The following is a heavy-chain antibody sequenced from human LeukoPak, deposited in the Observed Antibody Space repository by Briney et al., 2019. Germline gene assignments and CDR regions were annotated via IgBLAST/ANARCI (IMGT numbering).Heavy chain of an antibody. Sequence: GGSLRLSCAASGFPISDYYMTWIRQAPGKGLEWVSYISAISSTIYYADSVKGRFTISRDNAKKSLYLQMNSLGADDTAVYCARGGGHCSSNSCSSLPLDHWGQGVLVTVS. V-gene: IGHV3-11*01. J-gene: IGHJ4*02. CDR1: GFPISDYY. CDR3: ARGGGHCSSNSCSSLPLDH. D-gene: IGHD2-2*01. CDR2: ISAISSTI.